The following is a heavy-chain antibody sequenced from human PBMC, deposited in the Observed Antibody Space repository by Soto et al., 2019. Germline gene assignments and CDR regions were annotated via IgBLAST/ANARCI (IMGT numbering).Heavy chain of an antibody. CDR1: GGTFSSYA. J-gene: IGHJ4*02. Sequence: QVQLVQSGAEVKKPGSSVKVSCKASGGTFSSYAISWVRQAPGQGLEWMGGIIPIFGTADYAQKFQGRVTITADEXTXXAYMELRSLSSEATAVYSCASHYDSSGYYYRGLDYWGQGTLVTVSS. D-gene: IGHD3-22*01. CDR3: ASHYDSSGYYYRGLDY. CDR2: IIPIFGTA. V-gene: IGHV1-69*12.